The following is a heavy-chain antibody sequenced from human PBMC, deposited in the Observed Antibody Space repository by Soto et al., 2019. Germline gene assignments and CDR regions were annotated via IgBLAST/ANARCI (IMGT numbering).Heavy chain of an antibody. CDR1: GYTFTSYG. V-gene: IGHV1-18*04. D-gene: IGHD3-10*01. CDR3: ARGVINYGSGSYSYGMDV. J-gene: IGHJ6*02. Sequence: GASVKVSCKASGYTFTSYGISWVRQAPGQGLEWMGWISAYNGNTNYAQKLQGRVTMTTDTSTSTAYMELRSLRSDDTAVYYCARGVINYGSGSYSYGMDVWGRGTKVTVSS. CDR2: ISAYNGNT.